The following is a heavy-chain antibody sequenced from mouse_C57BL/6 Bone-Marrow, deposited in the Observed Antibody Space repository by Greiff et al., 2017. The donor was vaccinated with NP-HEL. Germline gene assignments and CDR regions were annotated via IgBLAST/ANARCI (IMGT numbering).Heavy chain of an antibody. D-gene: IGHD2-5*01. V-gene: IGHV14-4*01. CDR1: GFNIKDDY. CDR3: TTPYYSNYGAMDY. J-gene: IGHJ4*01. CDR2: IDPENGDT. Sequence: EVQLQQSGAELVRPGASVKLSCTASGFNIKDDYMHWVKQRPEQGLEWIGWIDPENGDTEYASKFQGKATITADTSSNTAYLQLSSLTSEDTAVYYCTTPYYSNYGAMDYWGQGTSVTVSS.